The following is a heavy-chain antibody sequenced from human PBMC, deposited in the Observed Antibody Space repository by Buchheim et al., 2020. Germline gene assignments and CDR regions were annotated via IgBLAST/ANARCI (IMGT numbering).Heavy chain of an antibody. D-gene: IGHD3-10*01. CDR2: ISSSSSTI. CDR3: VRAISTSGAY. Sequence: EVQLVESGGGLVQPGGSLRLSCAASGFTFSTYNMNWVRQAPGRGLEWVSYISSSSSTIYYADSVKGRFTISRDNVKNSLYLQMDSLRAEDTAMYYCVRAISTSGAYWGQGT. J-gene: IGHJ4*02. CDR1: GFTFSTYN. V-gene: IGHV3-48*04.